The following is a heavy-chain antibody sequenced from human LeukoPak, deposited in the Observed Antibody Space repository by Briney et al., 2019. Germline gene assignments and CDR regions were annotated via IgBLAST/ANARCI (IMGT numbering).Heavy chain of an antibody. D-gene: IGHD3-16*01. CDR3: ARHSQWGVVEWTFDI. J-gene: IGHJ3*02. Sequence: PSETLSLTCTVSGDSIASSSYYWGWIRQPPGKGLEWIGSIYYIGSTYYNPSLKSRVTISVDTSKNQFSLKLSSVTATDTAMYYCARHSQWGVVEWTFDIWGQGTMVTVSS. CDR2: IYYIGST. CDR1: GDSIASSSYY. V-gene: IGHV4-39*01.